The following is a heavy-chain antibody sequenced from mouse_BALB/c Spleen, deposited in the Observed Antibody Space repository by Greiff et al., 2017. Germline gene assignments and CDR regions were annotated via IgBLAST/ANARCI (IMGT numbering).Heavy chain of an antibody. CDR2: ISSGGGST. CDR3: ARRGVLWTTMDY. CDR1: GFAFSSYD. D-gene: IGHD1-1*02. Sequence: EVQLVESGGGLVQPGGSRKLSCAASGFAFSSYDMSWVRQTPEKRLEWVAYISSGGGSTYYPDTVKGRFTISRDNAKNTLYLQMSSLKSEDTAMYYCARRGVLWTTMDYWGQGTSVTVSS. V-gene: IGHV5-12-1*01. J-gene: IGHJ4*01.